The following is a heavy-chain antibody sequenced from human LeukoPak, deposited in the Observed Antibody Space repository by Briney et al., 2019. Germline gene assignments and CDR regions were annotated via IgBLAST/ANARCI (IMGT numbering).Heavy chain of an antibody. CDR2: ISYSGSP. D-gene: IGHD5-18*01. CDR1: GGSISNYH. J-gene: IGHJ5*02. CDR3: ARIMLPQIQVFSGWFDP. V-gene: IGHV4-59*01. Sequence: SETLSLTCTVFGGSISNYHWSWIRQPPGKGLEWIGYISYSGSPDYNSSLKSRVTISLDTSKNQFSLKLSSVTAADTAVYYCARIMLPQIQVFSGWFDPWGQGTLVIVSS.